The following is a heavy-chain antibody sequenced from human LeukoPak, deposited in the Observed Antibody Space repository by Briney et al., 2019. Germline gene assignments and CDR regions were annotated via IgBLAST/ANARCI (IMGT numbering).Heavy chain of an antibody. Sequence: GGSLRLSCAASGLTVSSNYMSWVRQAPGKGLEWVSVIYSGGRTYYADPVKGRFTISRDNSKNTLYLQMNSLRAEDTAVYYCARDISFTVSYLLEKWGQGTLVTVSS. D-gene: IGHD4-17*01. CDR3: ARDISFTVSYLLEK. J-gene: IGHJ4*02. CDR2: IYSGGRT. CDR1: GLTVSSNY. V-gene: IGHV3-66*01.